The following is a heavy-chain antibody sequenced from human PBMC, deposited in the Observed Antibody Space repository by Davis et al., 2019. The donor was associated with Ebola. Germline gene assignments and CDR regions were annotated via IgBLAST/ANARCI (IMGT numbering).Heavy chain of an antibody. CDR2: ISSSGSTI. CDR1: GFTFSDYY. J-gene: IGHJ6*02. CDR3: AREARYYDFWSGYYYYYYYGMDV. V-gene: IGHV3-11*01. Sequence: PGGSLRLSCAASGFTFSDYYMSWIRQAPGKGLEWVSYISSSGSTIYYADSVQGRFTISRDNAKKSLYLQMNSLRAEDTAVYYCAREARYYDFWSGYYYYYYYGMDVWGQGTTVTVSS. D-gene: IGHD3-3*01.